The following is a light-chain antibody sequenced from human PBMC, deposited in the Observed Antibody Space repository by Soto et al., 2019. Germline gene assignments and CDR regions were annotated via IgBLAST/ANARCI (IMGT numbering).Light chain of an antibody. Sequence: EIVLTQSPGTLSLSPGERATLSCRASQSVSSAVLVWYQQKPGQAPRLLIYGATTRVTGIPDRFSGSGSGSVLTLTISRLEPEDFAVYYCLQSGSSPWTFGQGTKVEIK. V-gene: IGKV3-20*01. CDR3: LQSGSSPWT. CDR2: GAT. J-gene: IGKJ1*01. CDR1: QSVSSAV.